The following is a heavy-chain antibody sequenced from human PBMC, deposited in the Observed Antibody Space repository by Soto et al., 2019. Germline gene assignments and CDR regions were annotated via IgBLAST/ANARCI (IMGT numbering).Heavy chain of an antibody. Sequence: EVQLVESGGGLVKPGGSLRLSCAAPGFTFSSYSMNWVRQAPGKGLEWVSSISSSSSYIYYADSVKGRFTISRDNAKNSLYLQMNSLRAEDTAVYYCAREDGMATFSDYFDYWGQGTLVTVSS. CDR3: AREDGMATFSDYFDY. V-gene: IGHV3-21*01. D-gene: IGHD5-12*01. CDR1: GFTFSSYS. CDR2: ISSSSSYI. J-gene: IGHJ4*02.